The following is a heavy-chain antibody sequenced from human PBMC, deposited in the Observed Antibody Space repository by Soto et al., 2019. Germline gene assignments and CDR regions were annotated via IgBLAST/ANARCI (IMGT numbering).Heavy chain of an antibody. J-gene: IGHJ4*02. V-gene: IGHV4-59*06. CDR2: IYYSGST. Sequence: TSETLSLTCTVSGGSISNYFWSWIRQHPGKGLEYIGYIYYSGSTNYNPSLKSRVAISVDTSKNQFSLKLTSVTAADTAVYYCAAEVGFGPLFDYWGQGTLVTVSS. CDR3: AAEVGFGPLFDY. CDR1: GGSISNYF. D-gene: IGHD3-3*01.